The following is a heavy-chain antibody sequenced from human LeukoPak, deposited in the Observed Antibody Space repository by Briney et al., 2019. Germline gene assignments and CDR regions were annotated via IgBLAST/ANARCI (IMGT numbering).Heavy chain of an antibody. J-gene: IGHJ3*02. Sequence: PSETLYLTCTVSGGSISNYYWNWIRQPPRKGLEWIGRIYTSGSTNSNPSLKSRVIISLDTSKNQFSLKLTSVTAADTAVYYCARGHNWDDVFDIWGQGTMVTVSS. CDR2: IYTSGST. CDR1: GGSISNYY. D-gene: IGHD1-20*01. CDR3: ARGHNWDDVFDI. V-gene: IGHV4-4*07.